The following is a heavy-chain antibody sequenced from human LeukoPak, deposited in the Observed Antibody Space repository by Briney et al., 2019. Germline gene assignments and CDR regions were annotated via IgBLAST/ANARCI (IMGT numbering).Heavy chain of an antibody. Sequence: ASVKVSCKAAGYAFTSNGISWVRQAPGQGLEWMGWISTNNGNTNYAQKLEGRVTMTTDTSMSTAYMELRSLRSDDTAVYYCASARPTYGSGSYVLGYYCYYMDVWGKGTTVTVSS. D-gene: IGHD3-10*01. J-gene: IGHJ6*03. CDR1: GYAFTSNG. V-gene: IGHV1-18*01. CDR2: ISTNNGNT. CDR3: ASARPTYGSGSYVLGYYCYYMDV.